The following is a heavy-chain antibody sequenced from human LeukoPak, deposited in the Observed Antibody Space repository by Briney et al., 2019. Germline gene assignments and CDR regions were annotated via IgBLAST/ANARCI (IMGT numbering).Heavy chain of an antibody. CDR2: ISSSGSTI. CDR1: GFTFSDYY. CDR3: ARVGGDIVVVPAASNWFDP. V-gene: IGHV3-11*01. J-gene: IGHJ5*02. Sequence: GGSLRLSCAASGFTFSDYYMSWIRQAPGKGLEWVSYISSSGSTIYYADSVKGRFTISRDNAKNSLYLQMNSLRAEDTAVYYCARVGGDIVVVPAASNWFDPWGQGTLVTVPS. D-gene: IGHD2-2*01.